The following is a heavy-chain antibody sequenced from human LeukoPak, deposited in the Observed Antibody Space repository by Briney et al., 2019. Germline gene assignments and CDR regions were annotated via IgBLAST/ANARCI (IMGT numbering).Heavy chain of an antibody. CDR2: IKQDGRET. CDR1: GFTFSSNW. D-gene: IGHD1-26*01. J-gene: IGHJ4*02. V-gene: IGHV3-7*01. CDR3: AVLYRGSFYTY. Sequence: GGSLRLSCAASGFTFSSNWMSWVRQAPGKGLEWVANIKQDGRETYYVDSVKGRFTISRDNAKNSLYLRMNILRAEDTAVYFCAVLYRGSFYTYWGLGTLVTVSS.